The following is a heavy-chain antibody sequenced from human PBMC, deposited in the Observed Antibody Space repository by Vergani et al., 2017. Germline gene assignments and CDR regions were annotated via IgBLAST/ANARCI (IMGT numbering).Heavy chain of an antibody. Sequence: EVQLVQSGAEVKKPGESLRISCKGSGYSFTSYWIGWVRQMPGKGLEWMGIIYPGDSDTRYSPSFQGQVTISADKSISTAYLQWSSLKASDTAMYYCARHPTTKSYYYYGMDVWGQGTTVTVSS. J-gene: IGHJ6*02. CDR2: IYPGDSDT. CDR1: GYSFTSYW. CDR3: ARHPTTKSYYYYGMDV. D-gene: IGHD1-7*01. V-gene: IGHV5-51*01.